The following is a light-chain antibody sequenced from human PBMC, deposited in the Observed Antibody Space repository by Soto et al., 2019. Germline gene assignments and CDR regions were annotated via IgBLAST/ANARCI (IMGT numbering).Light chain of an antibody. V-gene: IGLV2-8*01. J-gene: IGLJ1*01. CDR2: AVT. CDR3: SSHAGNNNYV. Sequence: QSALTQPPSASGSPGQSVAISCTGTSSDVGGQNYVSWYQQHPGKAPKLIIYAVTERPSGVPDRFSGSKSGNTASLTVSGLQTEDGADYYCSSHAGNNNYVFGTGTKVTVL. CDR1: SSDVGGQNY.